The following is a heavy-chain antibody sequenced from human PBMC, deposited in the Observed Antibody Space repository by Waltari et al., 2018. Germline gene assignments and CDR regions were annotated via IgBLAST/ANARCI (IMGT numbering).Heavy chain of an antibody. V-gene: IGHV4-34*01. CDR2: INHSGST. Sequence: QVQLQQWGAGLLKPSETLSLTCAVYGGSFSGYYWSWIRQPPGKGLEWIGEINHSGSTNYNPSLKSRVTISVDRSKNQFSLKLGSVTAADTAVYYCARSRATYYYDSSGYPPLGYWGQGTLVTVSS. D-gene: IGHD3-22*01. CDR1: GGSFSGYY. J-gene: IGHJ4*02. CDR3: ARSRATYYYDSSGYPPLGY.